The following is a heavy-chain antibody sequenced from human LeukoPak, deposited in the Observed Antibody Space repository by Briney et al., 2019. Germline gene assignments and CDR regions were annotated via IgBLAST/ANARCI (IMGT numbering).Heavy chain of an antibody. J-gene: IGHJ5*02. Sequence: SSETLSLTCTVSGYSISSGYYWGWIRQPPGKRLEWVGSIHSSGNTYYNPTLKSRVTMSVDTSKNQFSLNLTSVTAADAAVYYCARDLGYSGFDWAPWGQGTLVTVS. D-gene: IGHD5-12*01. CDR2: IHSSGNT. CDR1: GYSISSGYY. CDR3: ARDLGYSGFDWAP. V-gene: IGHV4-38-2*02.